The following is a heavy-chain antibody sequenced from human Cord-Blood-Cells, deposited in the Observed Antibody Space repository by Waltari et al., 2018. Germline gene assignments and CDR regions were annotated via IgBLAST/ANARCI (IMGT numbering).Heavy chain of an antibody. CDR2: TIPIFGTA. CDR1: GGTFSSYA. J-gene: IGHJ6*02. D-gene: IGHD6-6*01. CDR3: ARDDSSSSYYYGMDV. V-gene: IGHV1-69*12. Sequence: QVQLVQSGAEVKKPGSSVKVSCKASGGTFSSYAISWVRQAPGQGLEWMGGTIPIFGTANYAQKFQGRVTITANESTSTAYMELSSLRSEDTAVYYCARDDSSSSYYYGMDVWGQGTTVTVSS.